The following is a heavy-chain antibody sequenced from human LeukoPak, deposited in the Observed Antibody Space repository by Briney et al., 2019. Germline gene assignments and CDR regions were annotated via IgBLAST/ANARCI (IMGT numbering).Heavy chain of an antibody. Sequence: PGGSLRLSCAASGFTFNNYVMNWVRQAPGKGLEWVSGISTSGGSTYYADSVKGRFTISRDNAKNSLYLQMNSLRAEDTALYYCAKDAIAVAGIGGFDYWGQGTLVTVSS. CDR3: AKDAIAVAGIGGFDY. J-gene: IGHJ4*02. V-gene: IGHV3-23*01. CDR2: ISTSGGST. D-gene: IGHD6-19*01. CDR1: GFTFNNYV.